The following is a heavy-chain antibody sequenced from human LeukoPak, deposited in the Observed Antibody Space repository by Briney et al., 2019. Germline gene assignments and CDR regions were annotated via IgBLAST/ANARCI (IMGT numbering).Heavy chain of an antibody. V-gene: IGHV3-66*01. J-gene: IGHJ6*02. CDR1: GFAVGSSY. D-gene: IGHD4-11*01. CDR3: SRDPALTTGYGMDV. CDR2: IYTGSVT. Sequence: GGSLRLSCAASGFAVGSSYMSWVRRAPGKGLEWVSVIYTGSVTYYADSVQGRFTISRDDSKNTVYLQMSSLRPEDTAVYYCSRDPALTTGYGMDVWGQGTTVTV.